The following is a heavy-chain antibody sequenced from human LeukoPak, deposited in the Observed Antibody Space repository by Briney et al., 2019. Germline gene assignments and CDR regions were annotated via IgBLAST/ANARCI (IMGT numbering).Heavy chain of an antibody. CDR2: INSDESTT. CDR3: VRGIGTAENDY. V-gene: IGHV3-74*01. CDR1: GLTFSRDL. Sequence: PGGSLRLSCSAAGLTFSRDLLYSVRQAPGKGLVWVSRINSDESTTTYVDSVRGRFTISRDNAKNTLYLQMNSLRADDTAVYYCVRGIGTAENDYWGQGTLVTVSS. J-gene: IGHJ4*02. D-gene: IGHD6-13*01.